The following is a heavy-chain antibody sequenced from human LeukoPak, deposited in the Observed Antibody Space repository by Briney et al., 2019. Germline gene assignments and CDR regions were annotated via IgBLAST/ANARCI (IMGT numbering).Heavy chain of an antibody. Sequence: GASVKVSCKASGYTFTSYGISWVRQAPGQGLEWMGWISAYNGNTNYAQKLQGRVTMTTDTSTSTAYMELRSLRSDDTAVYYCARVALDSSGPMGGFDYWGQGTLVTVSS. CDR1: GYTFTSYG. V-gene: IGHV1-18*01. D-gene: IGHD3-22*01. CDR3: ARVALDSSGPMGGFDY. CDR2: ISAYNGNT. J-gene: IGHJ4*02.